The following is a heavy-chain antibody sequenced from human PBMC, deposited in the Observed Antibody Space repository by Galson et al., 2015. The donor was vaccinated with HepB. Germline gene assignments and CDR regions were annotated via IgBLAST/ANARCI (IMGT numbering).Heavy chain of an antibody. J-gene: IGHJ5*02. CDR1: GFTFSSYS. V-gene: IGHV3-21*01. Sequence: SLRLSCAASGFTFSSYSMNWVRQAPGKGLEWVSSISSSSSYIYYADSVKGRFTISRDNAKNSLYLQMNSLRAEDTAVYYCARDGVSSRIVVVVAATGNWFDPWGQGTLVTVSS. D-gene: IGHD2-15*01. CDR3: ARDGVSSRIVVVVAATGNWFDP. CDR2: ISSSSSYI.